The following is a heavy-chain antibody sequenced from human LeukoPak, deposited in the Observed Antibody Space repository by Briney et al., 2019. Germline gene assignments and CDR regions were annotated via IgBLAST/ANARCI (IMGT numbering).Heavy chain of an antibody. J-gene: IGHJ3*02. D-gene: IGHD1-14*01. Sequence: PGGSLRLSCAASGFSFSSYDMNWVRQAPGKGLEWVSYISSSASTIYYVDSVKGRFAISRDSAKNSLYLQMNSLRAEDTAVYCCARDRNDAFDIWGQGTMVTVSS. V-gene: IGHV3-48*03. CDR2: ISSSASTI. CDR1: GFSFSSYD. CDR3: ARDRNDAFDI.